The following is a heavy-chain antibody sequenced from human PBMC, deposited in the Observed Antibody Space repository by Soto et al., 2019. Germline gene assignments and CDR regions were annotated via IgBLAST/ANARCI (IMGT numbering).Heavy chain of an antibody. CDR3: AKGPRGAFDI. CDR1: GFTFSNYA. J-gene: IGHJ3*02. Sequence: PGGSLRLSCAASGFTFSNYAMSWVRQAPGKGLEWVSAISGSGGRTYHADSVKGRFTISRDNSKNTLYLQMNSLRAEDTAVYYCAKGPRGAFDIWGQGTMVTVSS. V-gene: IGHV3-23*01. CDR2: ISGSGGRT.